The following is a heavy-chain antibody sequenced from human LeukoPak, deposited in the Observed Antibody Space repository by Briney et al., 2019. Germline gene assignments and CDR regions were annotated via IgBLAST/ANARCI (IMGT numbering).Heavy chain of an antibody. Sequence: GESLKISCKASGYSFTTYWISWVRQMPGKGLEWMGIIFPSNSNNRYSPSFEGQVTISADKSISTAYLQWSSLKASDTAMYYCASLIYGGNSALNWGQGTLVTVSS. D-gene: IGHD4-23*01. CDR3: ASLIYGGNSALN. J-gene: IGHJ4*02. CDR2: IFPSNSNN. V-gene: IGHV5-51*01. CDR1: GYSFTTYW.